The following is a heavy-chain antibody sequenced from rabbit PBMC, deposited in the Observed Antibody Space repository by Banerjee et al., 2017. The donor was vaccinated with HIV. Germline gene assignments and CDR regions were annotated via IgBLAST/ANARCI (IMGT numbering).Heavy chain of an antibody. D-gene: IGHD1-1*01. V-gene: IGHV1S45*01. CDR3: ARGGAVVRYFTL. J-gene: IGHJ4*01. Sequence: QQQLEESGGGLVKPGGSRTLTCKASGFSFSSGYWICWVRQAPGKGLEWIACIWGGTGGNTYYASWAKGRFTISKTSSTTVTLQMTSLTAADTATYFCARGGAVVRYFTLWGQGTLVTVS. CDR2: IWGGTGGNT. CDR1: GFSFSSGYW.